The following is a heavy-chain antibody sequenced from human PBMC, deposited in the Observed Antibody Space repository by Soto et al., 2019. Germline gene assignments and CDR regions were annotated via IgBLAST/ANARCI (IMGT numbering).Heavy chain of an antibody. J-gene: IGHJ4*02. Sequence: QITLKESGPTLVKPTQTLTLTCTFSGFSLSGVGVGWIRQPPGKALEWLGIIYWDDDKRYSPSLKSRLTITKDTSKNQVVLTMTNMDPVDAATYYCALSDYYGSGSLDYWGQGTLVTVSS. CDR1: GFSLSGVG. V-gene: IGHV2-5*02. CDR2: IYWDDDK. D-gene: IGHD3-10*01. CDR3: ALSDYYGSGSLDY.